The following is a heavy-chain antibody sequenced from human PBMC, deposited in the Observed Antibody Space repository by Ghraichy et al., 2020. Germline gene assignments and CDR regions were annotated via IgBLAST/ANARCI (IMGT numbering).Heavy chain of an antibody. CDR1: GFSLSNARMG. D-gene: IGHD3-10*01. V-gene: IGHV2-26*01. CDR2: IFSNDEK. J-gene: IGHJ5*02. Sequence: SGPTLVKPTETLTLTCTVSGFSLSNARMGVSWIRQPPGKALEWLAHIFSNDEKSYSTSLKSRLTISKDTSKSQVVLTMTNMDPVDTATYYCARNDGSGSYSGWFDPWGQGTLVTVSS. CDR3: ARNDGSGSYSGWFDP.